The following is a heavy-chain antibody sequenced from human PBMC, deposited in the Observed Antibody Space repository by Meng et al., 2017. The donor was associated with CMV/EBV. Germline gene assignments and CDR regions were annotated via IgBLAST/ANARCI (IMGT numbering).Heavy chain of an antibody. CDR3: ARDRRAGTDY. Sequence: EVXLVESGGXRVKRGGSLRLSCAASGFTFSSYSMNWVRQAPGKGLEWVSSISSSSSYIYYAASVKGRFTISRDNAKNSLYLQMNSLRAEDTAVYYCARDRRAGTDYLGQGTLVTVAS. D-gene: IGHD3-10*01. J-gene: IGHJ4*02. CDR2: ISSSSSYI. CDR1: GFTFSSYS. V-gene: IGHV3-21*01.